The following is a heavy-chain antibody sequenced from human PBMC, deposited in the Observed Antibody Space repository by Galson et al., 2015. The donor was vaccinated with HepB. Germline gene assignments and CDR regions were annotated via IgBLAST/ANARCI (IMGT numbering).Heavy chain of an antibody. CDR3: ARDGSVYCTTTTCWFDP. V-gene: IGHV3-48*01. D-gene: IGHD2-2*01. J-gene: IGHJ5*02. Sequence: SLRLSCAASGFTFSYYGMNWVRQAPGKGLEWVSYISSSSSSIYYSDSVKGRFTISRDNAKNSLYLQMNSLRGDDTAVYYRARDGSVYCTTTTCWFDPWGQGTRVTVSS. CDR2: ISSSSSSI. CDR1: GFTFSYYG.